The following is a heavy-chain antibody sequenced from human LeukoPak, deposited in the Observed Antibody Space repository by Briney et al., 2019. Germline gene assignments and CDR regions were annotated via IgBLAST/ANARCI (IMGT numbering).Heavy chain of an antibody. Sequence: GGSLRLSCAVSGFTLSSYWMSWVRQAPGKGLEWVANIKPDGSEKYYVDSVKGRFTISRDNAKNSLYPQMNSLRAEDTAVYYCARESSGYYSTGYWGQGTLVTVSS. CDR1: GFTLSSYW. J-gene: IGHJ4*02. D-gene: IGHD3-22*01. CDR3: ARESSGYYSTGY. CDR2: IKPDGSEK. V-gene: IGHV3-7*01.